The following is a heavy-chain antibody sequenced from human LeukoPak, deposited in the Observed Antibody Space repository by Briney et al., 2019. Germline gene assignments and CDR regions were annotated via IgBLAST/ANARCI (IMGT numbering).Heavy chain of an antibody. CDR1: GYSFTSYW. CDR3: ARLSGCSSTSCYLYYYYMDV. D-gene: IGHD2-2*01. Sequence: PGESLKISCKGSGYSFTSYWIGWGRQMPGKGLEWIGIMYPGDSDTRYSPSFQGQVTISADKSISTAYLQWSSLKASDTAMYYCARLSGCSSTSCYLYYYYMDVWGKGTTVTVSS. CDR2: MYPGDSDT. V-gene: IGHV5-51*03. J-gene: IGHJ6*03.